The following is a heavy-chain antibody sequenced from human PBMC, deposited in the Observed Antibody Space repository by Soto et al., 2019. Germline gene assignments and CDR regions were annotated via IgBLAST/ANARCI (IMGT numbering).Heavy chain of an antibody. V-gene: IGHV1-18*01. D-gene: IGHD2-2*01. CDR3: ARRSYIVVVPAALDY. J-gene: IGHJ4*02. Sequence: SVKVSCKASGYTFTNSGFSWVRQAPGQGLEWVGWIRVNNGDTHYAQKLQGRVTMTTDTSTSTAFMELTSLRSDDTAVYYCARRSYIVVVPAALDYWGQGTLVTVSS. CDR1: GYTFTNSG. CDR2: IRVNNGDT.